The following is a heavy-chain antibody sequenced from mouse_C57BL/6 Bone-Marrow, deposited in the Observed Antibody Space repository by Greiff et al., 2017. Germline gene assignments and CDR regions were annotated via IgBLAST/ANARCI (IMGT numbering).Heavy chain of an antibody. CDR3: ESWGTTVGGTKNY. J-gene: IGHJ4*01. Sequence: VQLKQSGPVLVKPGASVKMSCKASGYTFTDYYMNWVKQSPGKSLEWIGVINPYNVGTSYNQKFKGKATLTVDKSTRPAYMELNSLTSEASAVYYRESWGTTVGGTKNYWGQGTSVTVSS. D-gene: IGHD1-1*01. V-gene: IGHV1-19*01. CDR1: GYTFTDYY. CDR2: INPYNVGT.